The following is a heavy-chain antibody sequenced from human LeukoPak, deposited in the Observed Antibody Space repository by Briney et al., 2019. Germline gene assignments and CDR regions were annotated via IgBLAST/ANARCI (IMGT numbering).Heavy chain of an antibody. V-gene: IGHV4-4*07. CDR3: ARDPGENYDFWSGLDYYYYMDV. J-gene: IGHJ6*03. CDR1: GGSISSYY. Sequence: SETLSLTCTVSGGSISSYYWSWIRQPAGKGLEWIGRIYTSGSTNYNPSLKSRVTMSVDTSKNQFSLKLSSVTAADTAVYYCARDPGENYDFWSGLDYYYYMDVWGKGTTVTVSS. CDR2: IYTSGST. D-gene: IGHD3-3*01.